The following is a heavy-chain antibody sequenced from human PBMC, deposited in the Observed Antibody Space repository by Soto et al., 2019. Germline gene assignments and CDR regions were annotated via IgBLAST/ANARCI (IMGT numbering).Heavy chain of an antibody. Sequence: GGSLRLSCAASGFTFSRYGMHWVRQAPGKGLEWVAVISYDGSNKYYADSVKGRFTFSRDNSKNTMSLQMNSLRVEDTAIYYCARWGCSGSNCNLNQRSFDLWGQGTLVTVSS. CDR3: ARWGCSGSNCNLNQRSFDL. D-gene: IGHD2-15*01. J-gene: IGHJ4*02. CDR2: ISYDGSNK. CDR1: GFTFSRYG. V-gene: IGHV3-30*03.